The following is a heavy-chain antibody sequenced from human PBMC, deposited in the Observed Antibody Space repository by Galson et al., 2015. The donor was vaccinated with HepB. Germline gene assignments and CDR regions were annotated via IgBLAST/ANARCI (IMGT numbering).Heavy chain of an antibody. CDR2: IDPSDSYT. CDR3: AREGYCSTPSCYNKNWFDP. D-gene: IGHD2-2*02. V-gene: IGHV5-10-1*01. Sequence: QSGAEVKKPGESLRISCKGSGYSFTSYWITWVRQMPGKGLEWMGRIDPSDSYTNYSPSFQGHVTISADKSISTAYLQWSSLKASDTAMYYCAREGYCSTPSCYNKNWFDPWGQGTLVTVSS. CDR1: GYSFTSYW. J-gene: IGHJ5*02.